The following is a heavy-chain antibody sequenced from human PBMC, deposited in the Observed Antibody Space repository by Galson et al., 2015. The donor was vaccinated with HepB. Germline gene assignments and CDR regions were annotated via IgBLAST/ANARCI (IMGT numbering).Heavy chain of an antibody. D-gene: IGHD2-15*01. Sequence: SVKVSCKASGGTFSSYAISWVRQAPGQGLEWMGGIIPIFGTANYAQKFQGRVTITADESTSTAYMELSSLRSEDTAVYYCARVGYCSGGSCYGVGVFDYWGQGTLVTVSS. V-gene: IGHV1-69*13. CDR1: GGTFSSYA. J-gene: IGHJ4*02. CDR3: ARVGYCSGGSCYGVGVFDY. CDR2: IIPIFGTA.